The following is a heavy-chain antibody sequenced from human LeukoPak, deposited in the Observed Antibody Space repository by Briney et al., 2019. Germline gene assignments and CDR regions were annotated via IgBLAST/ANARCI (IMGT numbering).Heavy chain of an antibody. D-gene: IGHD5-18*01. Sequence: GGSLRLSCAASGFTFSSYNMNWVRQIPGKGLEWVSSISTSSDYIYYADSVKGRFTISRDNAKNSLYLQLNSLRAEDTAVYYCARDWEYSYGNDYWGQGTLVTVSS. J-gene: IGHJ4*02. CDR3: ARDWEYSYGNDY. V-gene: IGHV3-21*04. CDR1: GFTFSSYN. CDR2: ISTSSDYI.